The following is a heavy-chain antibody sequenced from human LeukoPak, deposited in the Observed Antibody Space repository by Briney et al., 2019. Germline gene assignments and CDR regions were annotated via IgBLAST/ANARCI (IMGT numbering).Heavy chain of an antibody. V-gene: IGHV3-23*01. CDR1: GFTFSSYA. D-gene: IGHD3-16*02. Sequence: GGSLRLSCAASGFTFSSYAMSWVRQAPGKGLEWLSAISGSGGSTYYADSVKGRFTLSRDNSKNTLYLQMNSLRAEDTAVYYCAKDTITGSSYPGWFDPWGQGTLVTVSS. CDR2: ISGSGGST. J-gene: IGHJ5*02. CDR3: AKDTITGSSYPGWFDP.